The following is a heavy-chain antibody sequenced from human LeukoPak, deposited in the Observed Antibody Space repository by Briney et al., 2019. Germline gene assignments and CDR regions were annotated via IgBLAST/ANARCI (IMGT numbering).Heavy chain of an antibody. CDR1: GFTFSSYS. CDR2: ISSSSSYI. D-gene: IGHD5-12*01. V-gene: IGHV3-21*01. Sequence: GGSLRLSCAASGFTFSSYSMNWVRQAPGKGLEWVSSISSSSSYIYYADSVKGRFTISRDNAKNSLYLQMNSLRAEDTAVYYCARGYSGCHVDDYWGQRTLVTVSS. CDR3: ARGYSGCHVDDY. J-gene: IGHJ4*02.